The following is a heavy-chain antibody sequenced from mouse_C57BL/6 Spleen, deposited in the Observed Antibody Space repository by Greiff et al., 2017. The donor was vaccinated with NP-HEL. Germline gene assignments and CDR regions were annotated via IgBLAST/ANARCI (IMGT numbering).Heavy chain of an antibody. CDR2: ICSGSSTI. V-gene: IGHV5-17*01. CDR3: ARPLCDSDWFAY. D-gene: IGHD6-1*01. J-gene: IGHJ3*01. CDR1: GFTFSDYG. Sequence: EVKLVESGGGLVKPGGSLKLSCAASGFTFSDYGMHWVRQAPEKGLEWVAYICSGSSTIYYAATVKGRFTKSRDNAKNTLFMQMTSLRSENTAMYYCARPLCDSDWFAYWGQETLVTVSA.